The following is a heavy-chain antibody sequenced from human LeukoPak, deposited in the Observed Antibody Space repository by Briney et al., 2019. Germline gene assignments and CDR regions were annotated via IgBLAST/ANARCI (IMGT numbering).Heavy chain of an antibody. J-gene: IGHJ4*02. V-gene: IGHV3-7*01. CDR3: ATDRGWRTSGYYLYYFEY. D-gene: IGHD3-3*01. Sequence: GGSLRLSCAASGFIFTNYFMSWVRQAPGKGLEWVASIKHDGSEKYYVDSARGRFTISRDNTMNSLYLQMSSLRAEDTAVYYCATDRGWRTSGYYLYYFEYWGQGTLVTYSS. CDR1: GFIFTNYF. CDR2: IKHDGSEK.